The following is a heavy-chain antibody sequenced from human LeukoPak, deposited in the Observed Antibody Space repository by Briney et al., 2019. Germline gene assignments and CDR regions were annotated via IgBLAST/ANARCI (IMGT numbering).Heavy chain of an antibody. CDR1: GGSLSSYS. V-gene: IGHV4-4*07. CDR3: ASRAAAGYYYMDV. Sequence: SETLSLTCTVSGGSLSSYSWSWIRQPAGKGLEWIGRIYTSGSTNYNPSLKSRVTMSVDTSKNQFSLKLSSVTAADTAVYYCASRAAAGYYYMDVWGKGTTVTVSS. CDR2: IYTSGST. D-gene: IGHD6-13*01. J-gene: IGHJ6*03.